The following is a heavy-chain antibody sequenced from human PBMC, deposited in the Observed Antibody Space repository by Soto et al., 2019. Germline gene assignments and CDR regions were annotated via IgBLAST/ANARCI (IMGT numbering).Heavy chain of an antibody. CDR1: GFTFSSYA. V-gene: IGHV3-30*18. CDR2: ISHDGNVN. J-gene: IGHJ6*03. CDR3: AKDEYWESHFYYFMDL. D-gene: IGHD2-8*02. Sequence: QVQLVESGGGVGQPGRSLRLSCEAAGFTFSSYAMHWVRQAPGKGLEWVAVISHDGNVNYYSESVKGRFTMSRDNSKDTLYLQMDSLRTEDTAVYFCAKDEYWESHFYYFMDLWGKGTPVTVSS.